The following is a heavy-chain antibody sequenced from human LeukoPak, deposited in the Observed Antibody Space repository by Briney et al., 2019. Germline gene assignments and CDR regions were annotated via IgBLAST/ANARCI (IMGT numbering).Heavy chain of an antibody. J-gene: IGHJ4*02. D-gene: IGHD6-19*01. Sequence: GGSLRLSCAASGFSVSSKYMSWVRQAPGKGLEWVSVIYTGGNEYYADSAKGRFTISRDNSKNMVYLQMNSLRAEDTALYYCAGGQMFTSGGFDNWGQGALVTVSS. V-gene: IGHV3-53*01. CDR3: AGGQMFTSGGFDN. CDR2: IYTGGNE. CDR1: GFSVSSKY.